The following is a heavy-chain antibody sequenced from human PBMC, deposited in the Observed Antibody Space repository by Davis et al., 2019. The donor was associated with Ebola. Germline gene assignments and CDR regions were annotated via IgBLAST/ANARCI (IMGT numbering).Heavy chain of an antibody. CDR1: GGSISSSSYY. J-gene: IGHJ4*02. Sequence: SETLSFTCTVSGGSISSSSYYWGWIRQPPGKGLEWIGSIYYSGSTYYNPSLKSRVTISVDTSKNQFSLKLSSVTAADTAVYYCARTIVGATGGLLDYWGQGTLVTVSS. V-gene: IGHV4-39*01. D-gene: IGHD1-26*01. CDR3: ARTIVGATGGLLDY. CDR2: IYYSGST.